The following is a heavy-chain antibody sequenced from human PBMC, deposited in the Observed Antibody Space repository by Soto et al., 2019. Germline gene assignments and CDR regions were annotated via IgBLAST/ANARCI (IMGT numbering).Heavy chain of an antibody. CDR1: GFSLSGVG. CDR2: IYWDDDK. J-gene: IGHJ4*02. D-gene: IGHD3-10*01. CDR3: ARSDYYGSASLDY. Sequence: QITLKESGPPLVKPTQTLTLTCTFSGFSLSGVGVGWIRQPPGKALEWLGIIYWDDDKRYSPSLKSRLTITKDTSKNQVVLTMTNMNPVDAATYYCARSDYYGSASLDYWGQGTLVTVSS. V-gene: IGHV2-5*02.